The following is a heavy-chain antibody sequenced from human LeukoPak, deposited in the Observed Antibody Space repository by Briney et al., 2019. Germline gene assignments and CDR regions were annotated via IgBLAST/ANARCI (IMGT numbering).Heavy chain of an antibody. D-gene: IGHD2-2*01. V-gene: IGHV4-61*01. CDR1: GGSISSSSYY. J-gene: IGHJ4*02. Sequence: SSETLSLTCTVSGGSISSSSYYWSWIRQSPGRCLEYIGHIYYNGRTDYNPSLKSRVTISVDTSRNQFSLKLNSVTAADTAVYFCARWYCSRGTCYYLDYWGQGTLVTVSS. CDR2: IYYNGRT. CDR3: ARWYCSRGTCYYLDY.